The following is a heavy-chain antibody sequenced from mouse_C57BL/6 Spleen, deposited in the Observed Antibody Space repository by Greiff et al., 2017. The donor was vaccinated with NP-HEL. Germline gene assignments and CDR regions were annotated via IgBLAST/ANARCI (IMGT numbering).Heavy chain of an antibody. D-gene: IGHD1-1*01. CDR2: IYPGSGNT. V-gene: IGHV1-76*01. Sequence: QVQLQQSGAELVRPGASVKLSCKASGYTFTDYYINWVKQRPGQGLEWIARIYPGSGNTYYNEKFKGKATLTAEKSSSTAYMQLSSLTSEDSAVYFCATDYYGSSSYFDVWGTGTTVTVSS. CDR3: ATDYYGSSSYFDV. CDR1: GYTFTDYY. J-gene: IGHJ1*03.